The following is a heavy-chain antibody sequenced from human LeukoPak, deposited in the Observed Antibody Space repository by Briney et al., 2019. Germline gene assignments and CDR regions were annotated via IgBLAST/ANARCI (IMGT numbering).Heavy chain of an antibody. D-gene: IGHD2-15*01. CDR3: ARVGSLYCSGGGCYWFDP. Sequence: SVKVSCKASGGTFSSYAISWVRQAPGQGLEWMGGIIPIFGTANYAQKFQGRVTITADESTSTAYMELSSLRSEDTAVYYCARVGSLYCSGGGCYWFDPWGQGTLVTVSS. J-gene: IGHJ5*02. CDR1: GGTFSSYA. CDR2: IIPIFGTA. V-gene: IGHV1-69*01.